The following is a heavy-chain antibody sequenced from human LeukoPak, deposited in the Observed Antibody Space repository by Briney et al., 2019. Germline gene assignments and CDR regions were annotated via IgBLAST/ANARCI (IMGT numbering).Heavy chain of an antibody. D-gene: IGHD4-17*01. CDR2: IFHSGTT. CDR3: ARAVRDRKYGYAFDI. V-gene: IGHV4-38-2*02. J-gene: IGHJ3*02. CDR1: GYSISTTYY. Sequence: SETLSLTCTVSGYSISTTYYWGWIRQTPGKGLEWIGSIFHSGTTYYNPSLKSRVTISVDTSKNQFSLKLSSVSAADTAVYYCARAVRDRKYGYAFDIWGQVTMVTVSS.